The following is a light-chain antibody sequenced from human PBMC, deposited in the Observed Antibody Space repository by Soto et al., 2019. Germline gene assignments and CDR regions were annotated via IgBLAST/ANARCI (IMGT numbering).Light chain of an antibody. V-gene: IGLV2-8*01. CDR2: EAS. J-gene: IGLJ1*01. CDR1: SSDVGAYIY. CDR3: GSYAGGNNPYV. Sequence: QSVLTQPPSASGSPGQSVTISCTGTSSDVGAYIYVSWYQHHPGKAPKLIIYEASKRPSGVPDRFSGSKSGDTASLTVSGLQAEDEDDYYCGSYAGGNNPYVFGTGTKLTVL.